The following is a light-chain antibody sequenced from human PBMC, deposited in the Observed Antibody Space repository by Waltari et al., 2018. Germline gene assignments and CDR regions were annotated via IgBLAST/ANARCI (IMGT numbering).Light chain of an antibody. CDR2: GAS. CDR3: LQHNNYPRT. J-gene: IGKJ1*01. V-gene: IGKV1-17*01. CDR1: QGISSY. Sequence: GDTVTITCRASQGISSYLNWFQQKPGKAPKLLISGASNLESGVPSRFSGSGSGTEFTLTISSLQPEDFAAYYCLQHNNYPRTFGQGTKVEIK.